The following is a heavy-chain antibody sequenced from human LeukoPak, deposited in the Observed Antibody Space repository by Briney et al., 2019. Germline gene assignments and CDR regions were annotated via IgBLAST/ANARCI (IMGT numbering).Heavy chain of an antibody. CDR1: GFTFSSYS. CDR3: ARPRGCGTSRCNNFDY. V-gene: IGHV3-21*01. D-gene: IGHD2-21*01. CDR2: ISSSSSYI. J-gene: IGHJ4*02. Sequence: TGGSLRLSCAASGFTFSSYSMNWVRQAPGKGLEWVSSISSSSSYIYYADSVKGRFTISRDNAKNSLYLQMNSLRAEDTAVYYCARPRGCGTSRCNNFDYWGQGTLVTVSS.